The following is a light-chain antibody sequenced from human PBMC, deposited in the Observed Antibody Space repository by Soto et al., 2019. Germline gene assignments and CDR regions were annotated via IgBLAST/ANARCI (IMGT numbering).Light chain of an antibody. CDR1: QSISNW. V-gene: IGKV1-5*01. CDR3: QQYKSYPMST. CDR2: DAS. J-gene: IGKJ2*01. Sequence: DIQMTQSPSTLSASVGDRVTITCRASQSISNWLAWYQQKPGKAPKFLIYDASSLESGVPSRFRGSGSGTEFTLTISRLQTDDFATYYCQQYKSYPMSTFGQGTKLEIK.